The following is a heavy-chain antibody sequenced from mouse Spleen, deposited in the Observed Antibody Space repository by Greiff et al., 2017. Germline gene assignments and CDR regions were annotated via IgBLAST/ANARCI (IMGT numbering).Heavy chain of an antibody. CDR3: ARDGVSYAMDY. CDR1: GFTFSSYA. Sequence: EVMLVESGGGLVKPGGSLKLSCAASGFTFSSYAMSWVRQTPEKRLEWVAYISSGGGNTYYPDSVKGRFTISRDNAKNTLYLQMSSLRSEDTALYYCARDGVSYAMDYWGQGTSVTVSS. CDR2: ISSGGGNT. D-gene: IGHD2-3*01. V-gene: IGHV5-9*01. J-gene: IGHJ4*01.